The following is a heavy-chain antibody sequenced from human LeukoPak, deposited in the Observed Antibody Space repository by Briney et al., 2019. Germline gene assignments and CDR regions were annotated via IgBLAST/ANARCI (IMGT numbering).Heavy chain of an antibody. Sequence: GGSLRLSCAASGFSFSSYSMHWVRQAPGKGLEWVSGISWNSGSIGYADSVKGRFTISRDNAKNSLYLQMSSLRGEDTALYYCAKDRRNDFDYWGQGTLVTVSS. CDR1: GFSFSSYS. CDR3: AKDRRNDFDY. J-gene: IGHJ4*02. D-gene: IGHD1-14*01. CDR2: ISWNSGSI. V-gene: IGHV3-9*01.